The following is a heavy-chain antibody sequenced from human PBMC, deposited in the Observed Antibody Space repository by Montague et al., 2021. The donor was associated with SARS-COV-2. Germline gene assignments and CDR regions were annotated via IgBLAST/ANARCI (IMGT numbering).Heavy chain of an antibody. Sequence: SETLSLTCSVSGDSITNHYWSWIRQPAGKGPEWIGRMHFTGKTNFSPFSSSRLTMSADTSKNQFSPKLTSVTAADTAIYFCARDRFDFGAGRQGTIDFWGQGTLVTVSS. V-gene: IGHV4-4*07. D-gene: IGHD3-10*01. CDR3: ARDRFDFGAGRQGTIDF. CDR2: MHFTGKT. CDR1: GDSITNHY. J-gene: IGHJ4*02.